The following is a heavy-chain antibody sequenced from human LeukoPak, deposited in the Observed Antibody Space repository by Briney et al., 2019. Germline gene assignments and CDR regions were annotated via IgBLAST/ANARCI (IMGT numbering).Heavy chain of an antibody. D-gene: IGHD6-13*01. J-gene: IGHJ6*02. CDR2: ISGSGGST. CDR1: GFTFSSYA. Sequence: PGGSLRLSCAASGFTFSSYAMSWVRQAPGKGLEWVSAISGSGGSTYYADSVKGRFTISRDNSKNTLYLQMNSLRAEDTALYYCAKDIIAADTRDEYGCGMDVWGQGTTVTVSS. CDR3: AKDIIAADTRDEYGCGMDV. V-gene: IGHV3-23*01.